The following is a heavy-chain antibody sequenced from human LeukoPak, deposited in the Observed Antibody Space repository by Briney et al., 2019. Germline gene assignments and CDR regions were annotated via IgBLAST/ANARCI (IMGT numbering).Heavy chain of an antibody. CDR2: ISGSGGST. Sequence: GGSLRLSCAASGFTFSSYAMSWVRQAPGKGLEWVSAISGSGGSTYYADSVKGRFTISRDNSKNTLYLQMNSLRAEDTAVYYCAVGSGGYCSSTSCYRGEEDAFDIWGQGTMVTVSS. J-gene: IGHJ3*02. V-gene: IGHV3-23*01. D-gene: IGHD2-2*02. CDR1: GFTFSSYA. CDR3: AVGSGGYCSSTSCYRGEEDAFDI.